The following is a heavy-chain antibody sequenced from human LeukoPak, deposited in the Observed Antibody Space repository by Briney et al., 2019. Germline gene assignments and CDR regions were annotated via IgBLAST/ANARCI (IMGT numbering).Heavy chain of an antibody. CDR1: GFSLSTSGMC. J-gene: IGHJ4*02. V-gene: IGHV2-70*13. D-gene: IGHD1-26*01. CDR3: TRTYSGSYPVHY. Sequence: SGPTLVNPTQTLTLTCTFSGFSLSTSGMCVSWIRQPPGKALEWLALIDLDADTYYSTSLKTRLTISKDTSKNQVVLTMTNMDPVDTATYYCTRTYSGSYPVHYWGQGTLVTVSS. CDR2: IDLDADT.